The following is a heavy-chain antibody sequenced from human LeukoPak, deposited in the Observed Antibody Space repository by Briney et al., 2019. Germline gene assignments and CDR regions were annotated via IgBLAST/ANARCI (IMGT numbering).Heavy chain of an antibody. D-gene: IGHD2-15*01. CDR1: GGSISSSSYY. V-gene: IGHV4-39*07. CDR2: IYYSGST. CDR3: ATLWGYCSGGSCYSGGHAFDI. J-gene: IGHJ3*02. Sequence: SETLSLTCTVSGGSISSSSYYWGWIRQPPGKGLEWIGSIYYSGSTYYNPSLKSRVTISVDTSKNQFSLKLSSVTAADTAVYYCATLWGYCSGGSCYSGGHAFDIWGQGTMVTVSS.